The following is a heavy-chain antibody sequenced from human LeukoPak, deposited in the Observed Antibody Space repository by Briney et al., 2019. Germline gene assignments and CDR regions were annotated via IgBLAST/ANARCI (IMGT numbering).Heavy chain of an antibody. J-gene: IGHJ4*02. D-gene: IGHD3-10*01. V-gene: IGHV1-8*01. CDR2: MNPNSGNT. CDR3: ARGMRVRDYYGSVTRSWDFDY. Sequence: ASVKVSCKASGYTFTSYDINWVRQATGQGLEWMGWMNPNSGNTGYAQKFQGRVTMTRNTSISTAYMELSSLRSEDTAVYYCARGMRVRDYYGSVTRSWDFDYWGQGTLVTVSS. CDR1: GYTFTSYD.